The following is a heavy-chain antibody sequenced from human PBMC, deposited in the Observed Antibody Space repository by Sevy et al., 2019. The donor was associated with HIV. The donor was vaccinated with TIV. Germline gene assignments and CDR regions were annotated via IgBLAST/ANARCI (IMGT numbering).Heavy chain of an antibody. J-gene: IGHJ3*02. CDR2: RRGNGENT. V-gene: IGHV3-23*01. Sequence: GGSLRLSCTASEFTFSSHAVSWVRRAPGKGLEWVSDRRGNGENTNYADSVRGRFTISRDNFKNTLYLQMNSLRAEDTALYYCARDGGGISAFDIWGQGTMVTVSS. CDR1: EFTFSSHA. CDR3: ARDGGGISAFDI. D-gene: IGHD3-10*01.